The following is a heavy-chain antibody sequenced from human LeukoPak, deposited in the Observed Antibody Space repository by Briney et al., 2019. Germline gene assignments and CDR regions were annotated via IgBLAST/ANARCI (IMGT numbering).Heavy chain of an antibody. CDR1: GGSFSGYH. CDR3: ARDSAAGVDY. CDR2: IYYSGST. V-gene: IGHV4-59*01. J-gene: IGHJ4*02. D-gene: IGHD6-13*01. Sequence: SETLSLTCAVYGGSFSGYHWSWIRQPPGKGLEWIGYIYYSGSTNYNPSLKSRVTISVDTSKNQFSLKLSSVTAADTAVYYCARDSAAGVDYWGQGTLVTVSS.